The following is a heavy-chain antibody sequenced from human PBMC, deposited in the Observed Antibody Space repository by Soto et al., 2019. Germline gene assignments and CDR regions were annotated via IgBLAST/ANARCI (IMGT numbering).Heavy chain of an antibody. D-gene: IGHD4-17*01. Sequence: EVQLLESGGGLVQPGGSLRLSCAASGFTFSSYAMNWVRQAPGKGLEWVSVISGSGGSTYYADAVKGRFTISRDNSKNTLYLQMNSLRAEDAAVYYCAKRTVGWYFDLWGRGTLVTVSS. V-gene: IGHV3-23*01. CDR3: AKRTVGWYFDL. J-gene: IGHJ2*01. CDR2: ISGSGGST. CDR1: GFTFSSYA.